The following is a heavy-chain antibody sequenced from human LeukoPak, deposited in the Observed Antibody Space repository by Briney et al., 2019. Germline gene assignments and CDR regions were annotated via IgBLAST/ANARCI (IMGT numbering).Heavy chain of an antibody. CDR3: VSHSDPLTGYSFDY. V-gene: IGHV3-53*01. CDR1: GFTVTSNY. J-gene: IGHJ4*02. CDR2: IYDNGDT. Sequence: TGGSLRLSCAASGFTVTSNYMTWVRQAPGKGLEWVSIIYDNGDTYYADSVKGRFTVTRDSSKNTVSLEMNSLRVDDTAVYYCVSHSDPLTGYSFDYWGKGTLVTVSS. D-gene: IGHD3-9*01.